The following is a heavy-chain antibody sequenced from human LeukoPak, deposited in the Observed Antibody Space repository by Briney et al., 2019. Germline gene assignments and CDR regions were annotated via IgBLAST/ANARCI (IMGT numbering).Heavy chain of an antibody. V-gene: IGHV4-59*01. Sequence: PSETLSLTCTVSGGSISNYYWSWIRQPPGKGLEWIGYIYYSGSTNYNPSLKSRVTISVDTSKNQFSLKLSFVTAADTAVYYCARDHYYDSSGYTFRYWGQGTLVTVSS. CDR2: IYYSGST. CDR1: GGSISNYY. CDR3: ARDHYYDSSGYTFRY. D-gene: IGHD3-22*01. J-gene: IGHJ1*01.